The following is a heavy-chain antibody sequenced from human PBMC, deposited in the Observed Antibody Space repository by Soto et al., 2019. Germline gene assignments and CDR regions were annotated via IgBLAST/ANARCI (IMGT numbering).Heavy chain of an antibody. J-gene: IGHJ4*02. CDR3: ARGLSGWPLDY. Sequence: QPGGSLRLSCAASGFTFSSYGMHWVRQAPGKGLEWVAVIWYDGSNKYYADSVKGRFTISRDNSKNTLYLQMNSLRAEDTAVYYCARGLSGWPLDYWGQGTLVTVSS. CDR1: GFTFSSYG. V-gene: IGHV3-33*01. D-gene: IGHD6-19*01. CDR2: IWYDGSNK.